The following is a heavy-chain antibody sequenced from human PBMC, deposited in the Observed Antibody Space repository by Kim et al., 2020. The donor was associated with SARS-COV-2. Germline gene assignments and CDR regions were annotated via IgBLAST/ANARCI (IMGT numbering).Heavy chain of an antibody. Sequence: ASVKVSCKVSGYTLTELSMHWVRQAPGKGLEWMGGFDPEDGETIYAQKFQGRVTMTEDRSTDTAYIELSSLRSEDTAVYYCATGVAVAGRSSDYYYYYGMDVWGQGTTVTVSS. V-gene: IGHV1-24*01. J-gene: IGHJ6*02. CDR3: ATGVAVAGRSSDYYYYYGMDV. D-gene: IGHD6-19*01. CDR2: FDPEDGET. CDR1: GYTLTELS.